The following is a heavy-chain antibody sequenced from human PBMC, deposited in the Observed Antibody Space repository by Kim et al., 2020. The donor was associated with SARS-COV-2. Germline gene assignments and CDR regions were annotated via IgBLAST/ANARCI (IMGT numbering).Heavy chain of an antibody. CDR2: T. V-gene: IGHV5-10-1*01. D-gene: IGHD5-12*01. J-gene: IGHJ4*02. CDR3: ARQGLRQSWDY. Sequence: TTSSPSFQGHVTISADKSISTAYLQWSSLKASDTAMYYCARQGLRQSWDYWGQGTLVTVSS.